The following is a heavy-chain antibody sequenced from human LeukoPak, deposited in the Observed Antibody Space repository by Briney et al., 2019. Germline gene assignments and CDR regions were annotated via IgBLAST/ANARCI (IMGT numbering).Heavy chain of an antibody. CDR1: GYTFTSYG. V-gene: IGHV1-18*01. CDR3: ARNYYCSSTSCPFIRRYYYGMDV. J-gene: IGHJ6*02. D-gene: IGHD2-2*01. CDR2: ISAHNGNT. Sequence: GASVKVSCMASGYTFTSYGISWVRQAPGQGLEWMGWISAHNGNTNYAQKLQGRVTMTTDTSTSTAYMELRSLRYDDTAVYYCARNYYCSSTSCPFIRRYYYGMDVWGQGTTVTVSS.